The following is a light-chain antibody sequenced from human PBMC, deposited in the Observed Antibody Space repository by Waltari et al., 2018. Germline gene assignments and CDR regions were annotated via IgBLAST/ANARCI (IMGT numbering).Light chain of an antibody. CDR2: ATS. CDR3: QQYGSSPVYT. J-gene: IGKJ2*01. Sequence: EIVLTQSPGTLSLSPGERDTLSCRASQGVSSGSLAGYQQKPGQAPRLLIYATSTRATGIPDRFSGSGSGTDFTLTISRLEPEDFAVYYCQQYGSSPVYTFGQGTKLEIK. V-gene: IGKV3-20*01. CDR1: QGVSSGS.